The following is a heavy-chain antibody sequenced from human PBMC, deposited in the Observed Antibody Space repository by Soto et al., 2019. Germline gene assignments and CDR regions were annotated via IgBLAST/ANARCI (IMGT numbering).Heavy chain of an antibody. V-gene: IGHV3-48*02. CDR1: GFTFSSYS. CDR2: ISSSSSTI. CDR3: ATYYYDSSGYSFDFDY. Sequence: GGSLRLSCAASGFTFSSYSMNWVRQAPGKGLEWVSYISSSSSTIYYADSVRGRFTISRDNAKNSLYLQMNSLRDEDTAVYYCATYYYDSSGYSFDFDYWGQGTLVTVSS. D-gene: IGHD3-22*01. J-gene: IGHJ4*02.